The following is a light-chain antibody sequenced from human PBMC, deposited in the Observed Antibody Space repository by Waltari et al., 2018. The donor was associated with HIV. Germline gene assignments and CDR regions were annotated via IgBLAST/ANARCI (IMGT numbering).Light chain of an antibody. V-gene: IGLV1-47*01. CDR3: STWDNSLSHWV. CDR1: ISTLGGNF. Sequence: QSVVTQPPTASGTPEQNISISCSVDISTLGGNFVYWYQHRPVTAPRLLIYRKDHRPSGGPDRFSGSKSATSASLAISGLRSEDEADYHCSTWDNSLSHWVFGGGTKVTVL. J-gene: IGLJ3*02. CDR2: RKD.